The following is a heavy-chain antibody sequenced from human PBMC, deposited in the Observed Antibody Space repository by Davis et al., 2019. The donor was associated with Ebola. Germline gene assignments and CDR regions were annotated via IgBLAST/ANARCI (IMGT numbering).Heavy chain of an antibody. Sequence: SETLSLTCTVSGGSISSSSYYWSWIRQPPGKGLEWIGYIYYSGSTNYNPSLKSRVTISVDTSKNQFSLKLSSVTAADTAVYYCARRGGSYYNYYYYGMDVWGQGTTVTVSS. CDR2: IYYSGST. CDR1: GGSISSSSYY. V-gene: IGHV4-61*05. D-gene: IGHD1-26*01. CDR3: ARRGGSYYNYYYYGMDV. J-gene: IGHJ6*02.